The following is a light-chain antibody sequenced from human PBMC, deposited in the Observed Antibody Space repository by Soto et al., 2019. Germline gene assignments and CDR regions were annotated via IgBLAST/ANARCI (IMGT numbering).Light chain of an antibody. V-gene: IGLV2-14*01. CDR3: SSYTTSSTHWV. CDR2: EVS. J-gene: IGLJ3*02. Sequence: HSALTEPASVSGSPGQSITISCTGTSSDVGGYNYVSWYQQHPGKAPKVMISEVSNRPSGVSDRFSGSKSGNTASLTISGLQPEDEADYYCSSYTTSSTHWVFGGGTKLTVL. CDR1: SSDVGGYNY.